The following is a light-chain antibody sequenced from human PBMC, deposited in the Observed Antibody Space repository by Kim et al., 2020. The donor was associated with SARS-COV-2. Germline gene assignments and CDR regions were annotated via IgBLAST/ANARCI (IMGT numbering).Light chain of an antibody. Sequence: EIVLTQSPGTLSLSPGERATLSCRASQSVSSSYLAWYQQKPGKAPRLLIYGASSRATGIPDRFSGSGSGTDFTLTISRLEPEDFAVYYCQQYGRSPPFTFGPGTKVDIK. CDR2: GAS. V-gene: IGKV3-20*01. J-gene: IGKJ3*01. CDR3: QQYGRSPPFT. CDR1: QSVSSSY.